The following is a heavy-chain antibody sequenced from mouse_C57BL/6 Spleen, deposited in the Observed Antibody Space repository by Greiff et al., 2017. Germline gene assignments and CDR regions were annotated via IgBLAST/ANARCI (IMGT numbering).Heavy chain of an antibody. CDR1: GFTFSGYA. V-gene: IGHV5-4*01. J-gene: IGHJ3*01. CDR3: ARDCDYDEGFAY. D-gene: IGHD2-4*01. Sequence: EVMLVESGGGLVKPGGSLKLSCAASGFTFSGYAMSWVRQTPEKRLEWVATISDGGSYTYYPDNVKGRFTISRDNAKNNLYLQMSHLKSEDTAMYYCARDCDYDEGFAYWGQGTLVTVSA. CDR2: ISDGGSYT.